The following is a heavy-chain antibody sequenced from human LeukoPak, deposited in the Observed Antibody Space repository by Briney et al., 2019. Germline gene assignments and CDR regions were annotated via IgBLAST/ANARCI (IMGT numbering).Heavy chain of an antibody. J-gene: IGHJ3*02. V-gene: IGHV4-31*03. CDR3: ARGDEYGGNHDAFDI. D-gene: IGHD4-23*01. Sequence: SQTLSLTCTVSGGSINSGGYYWSWIRQHPGKGLEWIGYIYYSGSTYYNPSLKSRVTISVDTSKNQFSLKLSSVTAADTAVYYCARGDEYGGNHDAFDIRGQGTMVTVPS. CDR1: GGSINSGGYY. CDR2: IYYSGST.